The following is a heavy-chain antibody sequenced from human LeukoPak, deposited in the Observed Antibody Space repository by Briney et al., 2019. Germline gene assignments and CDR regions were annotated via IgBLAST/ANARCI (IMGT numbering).Heavy chain of an antibody. CDR3: ARDRVVVVPASLVPHFYYYYGMDV. J-gene: IGHJ6*02. CDR1: GFTFSDYY. V-gene: IGHV3-11*04. CDR2: ISSSGSTI. Sequence: PGGSLRLSCAASGFTFSDYYMSWIRQAPGKGLEWVSYISSSGSTIYYADSVKGRFTISRDNAKNSLYLQMNSLRAEDTAVYYCARDRVVVVPASLVPHFYYYYGMDVWGQGTTVTVSS. D-gene: IGHD2-2*01.